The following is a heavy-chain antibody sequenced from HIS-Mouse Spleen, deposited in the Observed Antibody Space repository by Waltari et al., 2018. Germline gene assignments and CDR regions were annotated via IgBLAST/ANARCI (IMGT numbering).Heavy chain of an antibody. D-gene: IGHD6-6*01. CDR1: GYTFTGPH. J-gene: IGHJ3*02. CDR2: INPNSGGT. Sequence: QVQLVQSGAEVKKPGASVKVSCRASGYTFTGPHMPWLRQAPGQGLEWMGWINPNSGGTNYAQKFQGRVTMTRDTSISTAYMELSRLRSDDTAVYYCATQRPNSSSSCAFDIWGQGTMVTVSS. V-gene: IGHV1-2*02. CDR3: ATQRPNSSSSCAFDI.